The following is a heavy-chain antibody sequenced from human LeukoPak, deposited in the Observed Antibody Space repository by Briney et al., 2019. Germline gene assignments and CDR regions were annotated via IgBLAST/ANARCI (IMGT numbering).Heavy chain of an antibody. J-gene: IGHJ4*02. CDR1: GYIFTGYY. CDR2: INPNSGGT. D-gene: IGHD5-18*01. V-gene: IGHV1-2*02. Sequence: VASVKVSCKASGYIFTGYYMHWVRQAPGQGLEWMGWINPNSGGTNYAQKFQGRVTMTRDTSTSTVYMELSSLRSEDTAVYYCARGAQQDSYTSYFDYWGQGTLVTVSS. CDR3: ARGAQQDSYTSYFDY.